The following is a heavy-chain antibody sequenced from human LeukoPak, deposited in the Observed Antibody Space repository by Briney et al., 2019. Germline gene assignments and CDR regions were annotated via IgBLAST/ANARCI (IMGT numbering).Heavy chain of an antibody. V-gene: IGHV1-46*01. J-gene: IGHJ4*02. CDR2: INPSGGST. CDR1: GYTFTSYY. D-gene: IGHD4-11*01. CDR3: ARSWTTVTTLSYFFDY. Sequence: ASVKVSCKASGYTFTSYYMHWVRQAPGQGLEWMGIINPSGGSTSYAQKFQGRVTMTRDTSTSTVYMELSSLRSEDTAVYYCARSWTTVTTLSYFFDYWGQGTLVTVSS.